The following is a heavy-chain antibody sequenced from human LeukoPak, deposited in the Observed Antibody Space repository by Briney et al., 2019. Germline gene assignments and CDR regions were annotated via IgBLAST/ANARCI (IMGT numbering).Heavy chain of an antibody. CDR2: IYSGGNT. CDR1: EFTFSSYA. Sequence: SGGSLRLSCAASEFTFSSYAMQWVRQAPGKGLEWVSLIYSGGNTFYPDSVRGRFTISRDDSKNTLSLQMNSLRAEDTAVYYCARAVTTGYFDLWGRGTLVTVSS. D-gene: IGHD4-11*01. CDR3: ARAVTTGYFDL. J-gene: IGHJ2*01. V-gene: IGHV3-66*01.